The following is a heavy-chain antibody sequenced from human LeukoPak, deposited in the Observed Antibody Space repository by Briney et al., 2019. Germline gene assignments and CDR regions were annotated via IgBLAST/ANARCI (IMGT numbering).Heavy chain of an antibody. V-gene: IGHV3-48*03. CDR3: ARDAPMAVAGFGTFDY. D-gene: IGHD6-19*01. CDR2: ISSSGSTI. Sequence: GGSLRLSCAASGFTFSSYEMNWVRQAPGKGLEWVSYISSSGSTIYYADSVKGRFTISRDNANNSLYLQMNSLRAEDTAVYYCARDAPMAVAGFGTFDYWGQGTLVTVSS. J-gene: IGHJ4*02. CDR1: GFTFSSYE.